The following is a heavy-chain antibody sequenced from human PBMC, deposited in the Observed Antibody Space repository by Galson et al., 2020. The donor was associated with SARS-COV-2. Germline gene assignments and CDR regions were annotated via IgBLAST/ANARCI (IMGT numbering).Heavy chain of an antibody. D-gene: IGHD3-9*01. J-gene: IGHJ6*02. CDR3: ARLRYYDVLTGYIVDV. V-gene: IGHV1-2*02. CDR2: INPKSGGP. CDR1: GYTFTDYY. Sequence: ASVKVSCKASGYTFTDYYIHWVRQAPGQGREWMGWINPKSGGPNYAQKFEGRVTMTRDTSITTAYMELSRLRADDTAVYYCARLRYYDVLTGYIVDVWGQGTMVTVSS.